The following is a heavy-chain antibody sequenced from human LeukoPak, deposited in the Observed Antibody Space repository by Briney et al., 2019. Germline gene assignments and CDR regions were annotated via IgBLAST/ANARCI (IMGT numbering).Heavy chain of an antibody. Sequence: SETLSLTCTVSGGSISSYYWSWIRQPPGKGLEWIGYIYYSGSTNYNPSLKSRVTISVDTSKNQFSLKLSSVTAADTAVYYCARDQRFNWFDPWGQGTLVTVSS. V-gene: IGHV4-59*01. J-gene: IGHJ5*02. CDR2: IYYSGST. CDR1: GGSISSYY. D-gene: IGHD6-25*01. CDR3: ARDQRFNWFDP.